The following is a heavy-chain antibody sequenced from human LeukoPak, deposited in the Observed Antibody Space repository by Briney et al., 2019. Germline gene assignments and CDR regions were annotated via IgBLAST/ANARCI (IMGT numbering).Heavy chain of an antibody. V-gene: IGHV3-74*01. D-gene: IGHD3-16*01. J-gene: IGHJ4*02. CDR1: GLTPRTLW. CDR3: ATQGGY. CDR2: LTPDGSKT. Sequence: GGSLRLSCVASGLTPRTLWAHWAGQVPGQGLVWVSRLTPDGSKTRYADFVKGRFIISRDNANHTLHPQRTSLGVDDTDIYYCATQGGYWGQGPLVAVSS.